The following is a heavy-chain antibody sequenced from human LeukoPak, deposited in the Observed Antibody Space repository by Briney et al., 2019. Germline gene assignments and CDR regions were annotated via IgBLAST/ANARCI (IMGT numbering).Heavy chain of an antibody. J-gene: IGHJ6*03. Sequence: SETLSLTCTVSGGSISSSNYYWGWIRQPPGKGLEWIGSIYYSGSTYYNPSLNSRVTISVDTSKNQFSLKLSSVTAADTAVYYCAGLLGHFYHYMDVWGKGTTVTVSS. CDR2: IYYSGST. CDR3: AGLLGHFYHYMDV. V-gene: IGHV4-39*01. CDR1: GGSISSSNYY.